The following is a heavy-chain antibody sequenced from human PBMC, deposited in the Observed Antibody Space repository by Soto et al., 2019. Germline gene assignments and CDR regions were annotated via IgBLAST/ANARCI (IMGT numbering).Heavy chain of an antibody. CDR3: GRGRSGELVIFY. J-gene: IGHJ4*02. CDR1: GYTFSGYY. CDR2: IGPKSGGT. V-gene: IGHV1-2*02. D-gene: IGHD1-26*01. Sequence: ASVKVSCKASGYTFSGYYIHWVRQAPGQAPEWVGEIGPKSGGTRYAQKFQGRVTMAKDTSITTVYMELRNLSPDDTAVYFCGRGRSGELVIFYWGQGTLVTVSS.